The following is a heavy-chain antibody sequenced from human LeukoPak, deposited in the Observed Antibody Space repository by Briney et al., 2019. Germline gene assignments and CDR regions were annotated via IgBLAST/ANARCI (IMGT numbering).Heavy chain of an antibody. CDR1: GVSFDDYA. CDR3: AKEFGYCSGSSCYRYYYYPMDV. Sequence: GGSLRLSCAASGVSFDDYAMHWVRHLPGKGLEWVSVISGDGGDRDYVDSVRGPFTISRDNSKDSLYLQMNSLRTEDTALYYCAKEFGYCSGSSCYRYYYYPMDVWGQGTTVTVSS. J-gene: IGHJ6*02. D-gene: IGHD2-15*01. V-gene: IGHV3-43*02. CDR2: ISGDGGDR.